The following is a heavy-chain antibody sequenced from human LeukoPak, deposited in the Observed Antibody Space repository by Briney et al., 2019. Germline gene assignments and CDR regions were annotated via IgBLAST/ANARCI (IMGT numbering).Heavy chain of an antibody. CDR2: INPSGGST. CDR1: GYTFTSYY. Sequence: GASVKVSCKASGYTFTSYYMHWVRQAPGQGLEWMGIINPSGGSTSYAQKFQGRVTMTRDTSISTAYMELSRLRSDDTAVYYCARTVGDRYYFDYWGQGTLVTVSS. J-gene: IGHJ4*02. V-gene: IGHV1-46*01. CDR3: ARTVGDRYYFDY. D-gene: IGHD1-26*01.